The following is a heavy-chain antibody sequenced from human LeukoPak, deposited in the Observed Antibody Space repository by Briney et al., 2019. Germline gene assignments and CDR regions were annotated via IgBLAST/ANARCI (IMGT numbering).Heavy chain of an antibody. CDR1: GYTFTDYY. J-gene: IGHJ6*03. Sequence: VASVKVSCKASGYTFTDYYIHWVRQAPGQGLEWMGWINPNNGGANYAQNFQGGVTMTRDTSISTAYMEVSRLRSDDTAVYYCARATGSSDYYYYYMDVWGKGTTVTISS. D-gene: IGHD3-10*01. V-gene: IGHV1-2*02. CDR3: ARATGSSDYYYYYMDV. CDR2: INPNNGGA.